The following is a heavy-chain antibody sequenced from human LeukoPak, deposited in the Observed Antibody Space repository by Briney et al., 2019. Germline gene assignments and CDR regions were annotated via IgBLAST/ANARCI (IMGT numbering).Heavy chain of an antibody. CDR2: IYHSGST. J-gene: IGHJ6*03. CDR3: ARDGGRSGYDSRYYYYYMDV. Sequence: PSETLSLTCTVSGYSISSGYYWGWIRQPPGKGLEWIGSIYHSGSTYYNPSLKSRVTISVDTSKNQFSLKLSSVTAADTAVYYCARDGGRSGYDSRYYYYYMDVWGKGTTVTISS. D-gene: IGHD5-12*01. V-gene: IGHV4-38-2*02. CDR1: GYSISSGYY.